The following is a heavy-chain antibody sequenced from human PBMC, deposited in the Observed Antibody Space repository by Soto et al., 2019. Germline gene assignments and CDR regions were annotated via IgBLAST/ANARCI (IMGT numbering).Heavy chain of an antibody. CDR3: ARPLIGNTVDL. CDR2: VDPSRGSA. CDR1: GYTVINYF. D-gene: IGHD1-7*01. Sequence: QAQLLQSGAEVKKPGASVKVSCKASGYTVINYFIHGVRQAPGQRPEWIGIVDPSRGSADDAQKFQGRVTMTNDVSTRTVFMDLSSLTSEDTAVYYCARPLIGNTVDLWGQGTTVIVSS. J-gene: IGHJ3*01. V-gene: IGHV1-46*01.